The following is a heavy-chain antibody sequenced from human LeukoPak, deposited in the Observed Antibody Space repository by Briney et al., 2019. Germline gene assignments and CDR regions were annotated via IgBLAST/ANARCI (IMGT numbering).Heavy chain of an antibody. J-gene: IGHJ1*01. CDR2: IYSGGST. D-gene: IGHD2-21*01. Sequence: PGGSLRLSCAASGFTVGTNSMSWVRQSPGKGLEWVSVIYSGGSTYYADSVNGRFTISRDNSRNALLLQMNSLRAEDTALYYCASAREYCGSAECYEYFQHWGQGTLVTVPS. V-gene: IGHV3-53*01. CDR1: GFTVGTNS. CDR3: ASAREYCGSAECYEYFQH.